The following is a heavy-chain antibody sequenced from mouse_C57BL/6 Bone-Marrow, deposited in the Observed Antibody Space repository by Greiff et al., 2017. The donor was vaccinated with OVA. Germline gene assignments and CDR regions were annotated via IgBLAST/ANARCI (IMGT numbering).Heavy chain of an antibody. CDR2: INPGSGGT. J-gene: IGHJ3*01. V-gene: IGHV1-54*01. CDR3: ARSGFIYYDYEGFAY. Sequence: VQLQQSGAELVRPGPSVKVSCKASGYAFTNYLIEWVKQRPGQGLEWIGVINPGSGGTNYNEKFKGKATLTADKSSSTAYMQLSSLTSEDSAVYFCARSGFIYYDYEGFAYWGQGTLVTVSA. D-gene: IGHD2-4*01. CDR1: GYAFTNYL.